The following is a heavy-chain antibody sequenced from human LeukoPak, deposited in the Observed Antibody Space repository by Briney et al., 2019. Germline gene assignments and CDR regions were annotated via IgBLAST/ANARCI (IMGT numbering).Heavy chain of an antibody. CDR1: GFTFSGSA. D-gene: IGHD3-10*01. CDR2: IRSKANSYAT. J-gene: IGHJ3*02. V-gene: IGHV3-73*01. CDR3: TRHDHYAMVRRNANRDAFDI. Sequence: RAGGSLRLSCAASGFTFSGSAMHWVRQASGKGLEWVGRIRSKANSYATAYAASVKGRFTIPRDDSKNTAYLQMNSLKTEDTAVYYCTRHDHYAMVRRNANRDAFDIWGQGTMVTVSS.